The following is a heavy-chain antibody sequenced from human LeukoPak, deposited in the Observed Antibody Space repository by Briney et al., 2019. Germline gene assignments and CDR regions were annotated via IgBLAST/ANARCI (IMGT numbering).Heavy chain of an antibody. CDR1: GYTFTSYG. CDR2: ISAYNGNT. V-gene: IGHV1-18*01. Sequence: ASVKVSCKASGYTFTSYGMSWVRQAPGQGLEWMGWISAYNGNTNYAQKLQGRVTMTTDTSTSTAYMELRSLRSDDTAVYYCARDHLRYFDWPPRGLGYYYYGMDVWGQGTTVTVSS. D-gene: IGHD3-9*01. J-gene: IGHJ6*02. CDR3: ARDHLRYFDWPPRGLGYYYYGMDV.